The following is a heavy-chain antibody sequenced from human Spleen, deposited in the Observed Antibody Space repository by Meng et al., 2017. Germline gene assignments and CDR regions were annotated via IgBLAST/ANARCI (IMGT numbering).Heavy chain of an antibody. D-gene: IGHD6-19*01. Sequence: GESLKISCVASGFTVSSNEMSWVRQAPGKGLEWVANIKQDGSDKYYVDSVKGRFTISRDNAKNSLYLQMNSLRVEDTAVYYCTRGSSGSYYWGQGTLVTVSS. J-gene: IGHJ4*02. CDR1: GFTVSSNE. CDR3: TRGSSGSYY. V-gene: IGHV3-7*01. CDR2: IKQDGSDK.